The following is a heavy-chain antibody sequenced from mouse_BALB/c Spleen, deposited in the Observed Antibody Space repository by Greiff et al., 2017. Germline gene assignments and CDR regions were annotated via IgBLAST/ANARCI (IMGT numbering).Heavy chain of an antibody. CDR3: TRSGYGSSYYAMDY. Sequence: QVHVKQSGAELVRPGASVTLSCKASGYTFTDYEMHWVKQTPVHGLEWIGAIDPETGGTAYNQKFKGKATLTADKSSSTAYMELRSLTSEDSAVYYCTRSGYGSSYYAMDYWGQGTSVTVSS. D-gene: IGHD1-1*01. CDR2: IDPETGGT. V-gene: IGHV1-15*01. J-gene: IGHJ4*01. CDR1: GYTFTDYE.